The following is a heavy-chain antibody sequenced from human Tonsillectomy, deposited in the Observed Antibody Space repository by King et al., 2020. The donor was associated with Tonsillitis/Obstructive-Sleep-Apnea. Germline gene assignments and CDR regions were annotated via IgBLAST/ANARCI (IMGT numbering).Heavy chain of an antibody. D-gene: IGHD6-13*01. CDR3: AKEGVKQQLVSWSEIHWFDP. Sequence: VQLVESGGGVVQPGRSLRLSCAASGFTFSNYGMHWVRQAPGKGLEWVAVISYDGSNKYYADSVKRRFTISRDNYKNTLYLQMNSLRAEDTAVYYCAKEGVKQQLVSWSEIHWFDPWRQGTLVTVSS. J-gene: IGHJ5*02. V-gene: IGHV3-30*18. CDR2: ISYDGSNK. CDR1: GFTFSNYG.